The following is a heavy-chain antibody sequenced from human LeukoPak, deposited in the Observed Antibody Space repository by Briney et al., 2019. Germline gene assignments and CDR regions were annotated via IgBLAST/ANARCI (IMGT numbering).Heavy chain of an antibody. CDR1: GFTFSSYW. CDR3: ARDRRSSSKRYYYYYMDV. Sequence: GGSLRLSCAASGFTFSSYWMSWVRQAPGKGLEWVANIKQDGSEKYYVDSVKGRFTISRDNAKNSLYLQMNSLRAEDTAVYYCARDRRSSSKRYYYYYMDVWGKGTTVTVSS. V-gene: IGHV3-7*01. J-gene: IGHJ6*03. CDR2: IKQDGSEK. D-gene: IGHD6-13*01.